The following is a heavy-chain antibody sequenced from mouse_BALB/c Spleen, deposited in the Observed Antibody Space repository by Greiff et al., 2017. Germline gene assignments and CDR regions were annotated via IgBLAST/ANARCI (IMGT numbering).Heavy chain of an antibody. Sequence: EVKLEESGAELVRSGASVKLSCTASGFNIKDYYMHWVKQRPEQGLEWIGWIDPENGDTEYAPKFQGKATMTADTSSNTAYLQLSSLTSEDTAVYYCNAVGPWGQGTSVTVSS. CDR1: GFNIKDYY. V-gene: IGHV14-4*02. CDR3: NAVGP. CDR2: IDPENGDT. J-gene: IGHJ4*01.